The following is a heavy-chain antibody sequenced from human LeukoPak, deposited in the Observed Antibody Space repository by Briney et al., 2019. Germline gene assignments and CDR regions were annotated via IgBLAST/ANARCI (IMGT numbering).Heavy chain of an antibody. Sequence: GESLRLSCAASGFTFSSYAMHWVRQAPGKGLEWVAVISYDGSNKYYADSVKGRFTISRDNSKNTLYLQMNSLRAEDTAVYYCARPHGGYFSGSYHDYWGQGTLVTVSS. CDR2: ISYDGSNK. D-gene: IGHD1-26*01. CDR1: GFTFSSYA. V-gene: IGHV3-30-3*01. CDR3: ARPHGGYFSGSYHDY. J-gene: IGHJ4*02.